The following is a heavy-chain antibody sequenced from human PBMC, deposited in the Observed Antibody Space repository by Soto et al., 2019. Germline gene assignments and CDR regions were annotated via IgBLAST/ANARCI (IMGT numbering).Heavy chain of an antibody. CDR1: GFTVSSNY. Sequence: DVQLVETGGGFIQPGGSLRLSCAASGFTVSSNYMSWVRQAPGKGLEWLSVIYSGGNTVYADSVKGRFTISRDNSKNTVNLQMNSLRAEDTAVYFCARSSGYTRGYYFDYWGQGTLVTISS. CDR3: ARSSGYTRGYYFDY. V-gene: IGHV3-53*02. D-gene: IGHD3-22*01. CDR2: IYSGGNT. J-gene: IGHJ4*02.